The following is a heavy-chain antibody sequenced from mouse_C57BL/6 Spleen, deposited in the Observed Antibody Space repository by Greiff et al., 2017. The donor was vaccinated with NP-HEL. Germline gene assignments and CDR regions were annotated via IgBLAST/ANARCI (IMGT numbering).Heavy chain of an antibody. V-gene: IGHV1-80*01. J-gene: IGHJ1*03. CDR2: IYPGDGDT. CDR1: GYAFSSYW. CDR3: ARRGGSDWYFDV. Sequence: QVQLQQSGAELVKPGASVKISCKASGYAFSSYWMNWVKQRPGKGLEWIGQIYPGDGDTNYNGKFKGKATLTADKSSSTAYMQLSSLTSEDSAVYFCARRGGSDWYFDVWGTGTTVTVSS. D-gene: IGHD1-1*01.